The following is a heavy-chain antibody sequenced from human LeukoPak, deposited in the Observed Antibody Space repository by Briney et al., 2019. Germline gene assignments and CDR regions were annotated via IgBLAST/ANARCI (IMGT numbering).Heavy chain of an antibody. CDR3: ARSRVAAYGEYDY. Sequence: PGGSLRLSCAASGFTFDDYAMHWVRQAPGKGLEWVSGLSWNSASIGYADSVNGRFTISRDNAKNSLYLQMNSLRPEDSAFYYCARSRVAAYGEYDYWGQGTLLTVSS. CDR2: LSWNSASI. CDR1: GFTFDDYA. V-gene: IGHV3-9*01. J-gene: IGHJ4*02. D-gene: IGHD6-6*01.